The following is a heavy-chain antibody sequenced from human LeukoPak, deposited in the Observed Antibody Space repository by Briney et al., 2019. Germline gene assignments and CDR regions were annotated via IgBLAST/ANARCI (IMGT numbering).Heavy chain of an antibody. CDR2: IIPIFGTA. V-gene: IGHV1-69*13. Sequence: ASVKVSCKASGGTFSSYAISWVRQAPGQGLEWMGGIIPIFGTANYAQKFQGRVTITADESTSTAYMELSSLRSEDTAVYYCARAMPGSSIPTQTNAFDIWGQGTMVTVSS. D-gene: IGHD1-26*01. J-gene: IGHJ3*02. CDR1: GGTFSSYA. CDR3: ARAMPGSSIPTQTNAFDI.